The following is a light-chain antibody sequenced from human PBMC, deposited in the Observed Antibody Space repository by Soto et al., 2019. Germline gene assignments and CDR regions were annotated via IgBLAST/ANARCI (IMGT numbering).Light chain of an antibody. Sequence: QSVLTQPASVSGSPGQSITISCTGTSSDLAIYNYVSWYQQRPGKAPKLMIYQVTNRPSGVSNRFSGSRSGNTASLTISGLQAEDEADYSCSSYTYSSNYVFGTGTNVTVL. V-gene: IGLV2-14*01. CDR1: SSDLAIYNY. CDR2: QVT. J-gene: IGLJ1*01. CDR3: SSYTYSSNYV.